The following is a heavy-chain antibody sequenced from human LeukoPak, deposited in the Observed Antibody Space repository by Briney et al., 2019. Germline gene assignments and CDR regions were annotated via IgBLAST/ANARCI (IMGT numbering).Heavy chain of an antibody. CDR3: ARDQEYYDFWTY. Sequence: ASVKVSCKASGYTFTSYGIRWVRQAPGQGLEWMGWISAYNGNTSYAQKFQGRVTMTRDTSTSTVYMELSSLRSEDTAVYYCARDQEYYDFWTYWGQGTLVTVSS. CDR1: GYTFTSYG. CDR2: ISAYNGNT. J-gene: IGHJ4*02. D-gene: IGHD3-3*01. V-gene: IGHV1-18*01.